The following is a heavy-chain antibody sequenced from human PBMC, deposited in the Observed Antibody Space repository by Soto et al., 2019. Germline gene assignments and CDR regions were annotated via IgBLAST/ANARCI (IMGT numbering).Heavy chain of an antibody. J-gene: IGHJ4*02. CDR1: GGSISGYS. CDR2: IHYSGGT. V-gene: IGHV4-59*08. D-gene: IGHD6-19*01. Sequence: PSETLSLTCAVSGGSISGYSWSWIRQPPGKGLEWIGNIHYSGGTNYNPSLKGRVTISLDTSKIQFSLQLTSVTAADTAVYYCARRTNYGTAWYPDCWGQGTLVTVSS. CDR3: ARRTNYGTAWYPDC.